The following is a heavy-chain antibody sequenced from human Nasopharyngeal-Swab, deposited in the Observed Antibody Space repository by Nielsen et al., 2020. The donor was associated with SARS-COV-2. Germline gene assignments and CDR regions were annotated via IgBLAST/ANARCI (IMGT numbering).Heavy chain of an antibody. CDR3: ARGGVGAVGGALDY. V-gene: IGHV1-8*01. D-gene: IGHD1-26*01. CDR2: MNPNSGNT. CDR1: GYTFTSYD. Sequence: ASAQVSSKASGYTFTSYDINWVRQATGQGLEWMGWMNPNSGNTGYAQKFQGRVTMTRNTSIRTAYMELSSLRSEDTAVYYCARGGVGAVGGALDYWGQGTQVTVSS. J-gene: IGHJ4*02.